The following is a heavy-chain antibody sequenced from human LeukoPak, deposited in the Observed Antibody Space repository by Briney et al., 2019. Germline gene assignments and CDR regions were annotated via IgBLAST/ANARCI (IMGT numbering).Heavy chain of an antibody. CDR2: ISSSSSYI. CDR1: GFTFSSYS. J-gene: IGHJ6*03. V-gene: IGHV3-21*01. CDR3: ARDNSDSGWYGYYYYYMDV. D-gene: IGHD6-19*01. Sequence: GGSLRLSCAASGFTFSSYSMNWVRQAPGKGLEWVSSISSSSSYIYYADSVKGRFTISRDNAKNSLYLQMNSLRAEDTAVYYCARDNSDSGWYGYYYYYMDVWGKGTTVTVSS.